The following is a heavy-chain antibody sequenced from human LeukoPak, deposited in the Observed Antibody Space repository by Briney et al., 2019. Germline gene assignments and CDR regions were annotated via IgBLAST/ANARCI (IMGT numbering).Heavy chain of an antibody. CDR3: TRDGGGGWPLGY. CDR1: GGSISSFY. D-gene: IGHD6-19*01. J-gene: IGHJ4*02. V-gene: IGHV4-59*01. CDR2: IYYTGST. Sequence: PSETLSLTCTVSGGSISSFYWSWIRQPPGKGLESIGYIYYTGSTNYTPSLKSRVTISVDTSKNQFSLKLSSVTAADTAVYYCTRDGGGGWPLGYWGQGTLVTVSS.